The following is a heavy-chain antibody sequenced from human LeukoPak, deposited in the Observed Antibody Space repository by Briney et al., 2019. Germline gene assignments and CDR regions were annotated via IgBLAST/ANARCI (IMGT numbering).Heavy chain of an antibody. V-gene: IGHV7-4-1*02. CDR3: TRDTLGRGYKGFDY. CDR2: INTNTGNP. D-gene: IGHD3-22*01. Sequence: ASVKVSCKASGYTFTGYYMHWVRQAPGQGLEWLGWINTNTGNPAYAQGFTGRFVFSLDTSVTTAYLQISSLKAEDTAVYYCTRDTLGRGYKGFDYWGQGTLVTVSS. J-gene: IGHJ4*02. CDR1: GYTFTGYY.